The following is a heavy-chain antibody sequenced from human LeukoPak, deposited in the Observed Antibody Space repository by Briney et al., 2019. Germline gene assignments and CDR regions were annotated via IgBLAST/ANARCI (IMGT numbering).Heavy chain of an antibody. V-gene: IGHV3-21*01. CDR1: GFTFSSYA. D-gene: IGHD3-22*01. Sequence: PGGSLRLSCAASGFTFSSYAMSWVRHAPGKGLEWVSSISSSSSYIYYADSVKGRFTISRDNAKNSLYLQMNSLRAEDTAVYYCAREPTYYYDSSGYCDYWGQGTLVTASS. CDR3: AREPTYYYDSSGYCDY. J-gene: IGHJ4*02. CDR2: ISSSSSYI.